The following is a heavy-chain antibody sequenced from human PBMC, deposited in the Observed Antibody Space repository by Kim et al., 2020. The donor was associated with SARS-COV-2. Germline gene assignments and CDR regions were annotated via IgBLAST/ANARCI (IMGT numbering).Heavy chain of an antibody. J-gene: IGHJ4*02. CDR3: AKGSIVVVVAATDY. V-gene: IGHV3-23*01. D-gene: IGHD2-15*01. Sequence: ADSVKSRFTISRDNAQTTLYLQMNSLRAEDTAVYYCAKGSIVVVVAATDYWGQGTLVTVSS.